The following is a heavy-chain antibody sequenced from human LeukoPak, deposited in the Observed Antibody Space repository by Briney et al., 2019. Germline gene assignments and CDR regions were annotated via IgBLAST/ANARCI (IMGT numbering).Heavy chain of an antibody. J-gene: IGHJ6*02. CDR3: ARERIVVVPAAMPSYYYGMDI. CDR1: GYTFTSYY. CDR2: INPSGGST. Sequence: ASVKVSCKASGYTFTSYYVHGVRQAPGQGLVCMGIINPSGGSTSYAQKFQGRVTMTRDTSTSAVYMELSSLRSEDTAVYYCARERIVVVPAAMPSYYYGMDIWGQGTTVTVSS. V-gene: IGHV1-46*01. D-gene: IGHD2-2*01.